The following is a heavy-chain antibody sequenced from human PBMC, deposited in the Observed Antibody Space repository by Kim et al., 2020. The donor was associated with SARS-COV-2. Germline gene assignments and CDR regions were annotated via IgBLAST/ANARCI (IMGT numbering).Heavy chain of an antibody. D-gene: IGHD2-2*01. Sequence: STTSAQNFQARVTMTRATSTSTVYMELSSLRSEDTAVYYCVRESTNNFDYWGQGTQVTVSS. CDR2: ST. CDR3: VRESTNNFDY. V-gene: IGHV1-46*01. J-gene: IGHJ4*02.